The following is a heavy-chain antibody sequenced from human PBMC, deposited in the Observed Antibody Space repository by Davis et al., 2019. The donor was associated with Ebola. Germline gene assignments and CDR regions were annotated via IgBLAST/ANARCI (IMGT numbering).Heavy chain of an antibody. CDR2: IYYRGST. CDR1: GGSITSSSYY. Sequence: MPSETLSLTCTVSGGSITSSSYYCGWIRQPPRKGLEWIGSIYYRGSTYYNPSLKSRVTISVDTSKNQFSLKLSSVTAADTAVYYCARGPTPTGVDPWGQGTLVTVSS. J-gene: IGHJ5*02. D-gene: IGHD4-17*01. CDR3: ARGPTPTGVDP. V-gene: IGHV4-39*07.